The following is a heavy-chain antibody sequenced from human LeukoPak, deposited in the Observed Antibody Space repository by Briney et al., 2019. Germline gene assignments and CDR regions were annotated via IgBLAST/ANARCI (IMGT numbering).Heavy chain of an antibody. CDR3: AKDGGSDPDSFDI. D-gene: IGHD2-15*01. CDR2: ISSSSSYI. V-gene: IGHV3-21*01. CDR1: GFTFSSYS. J-gene: IGHJ3*02. Sequence: GGSLRLSCAASGFTFSSYSMNWVRQAPGKGLEWVSSISSSSSYIYYADSVKGRFTISRDNAKNSLYLQMNSLRAEDTAVYYCAKDGGSDPDSFDIWGQGTMVTVSS.